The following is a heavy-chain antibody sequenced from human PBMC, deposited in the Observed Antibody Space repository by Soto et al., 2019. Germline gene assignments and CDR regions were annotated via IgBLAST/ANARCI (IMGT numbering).Heavy chain of an antibody. J-gene: IGHJ4*02. Sequence: QVQLQQWGAGLLKPSETLSLTCAVYGGSFSGYYWSWIRQPPGKGLEWIGEINHSGSTNYNPSLKSRVTIAVDASKNHFSLKLSSVTAADTAVYYCARGRSLRPFVDRGQVPACYFDYLGQGTLVTVSS. CDR1: GGSFSGYY. CDR2: INHSGST. V-gene: IGHV4-34*01. D-gene: IGHD3-10*01. CDR3: ARGRSLRPFVDRGQVPACYFDY.